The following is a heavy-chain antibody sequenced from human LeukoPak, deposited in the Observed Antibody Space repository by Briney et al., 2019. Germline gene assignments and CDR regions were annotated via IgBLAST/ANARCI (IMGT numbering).Heavy chain of an antibody. CDR2: IYYSGST. D-gene: IGHD5-18*01. CDR1: GGSISNYY. J-gene: IGHJ6*02. CDR3: ARDRIQHYGMDV. Sequence: SETLSLTCTVSGGSISNYYWSWIRQPPGKGLEWIGYIYYSGSTNYNPSLKSQVTISVDTSKNQFSLKLSSVTAADTAVYYCARDRIQHYGMDVWGQGTTVTVSS. V-gene: IGHV4-59*01.